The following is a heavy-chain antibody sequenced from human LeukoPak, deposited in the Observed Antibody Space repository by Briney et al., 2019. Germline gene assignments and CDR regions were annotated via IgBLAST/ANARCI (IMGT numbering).Heavy chain of an antibody. CDR2: IRYDGSNK. CDR3: AKAVSPGRVLIMVDY. D-gene: IGHD3-3*01. Sequence: PGGSLRLSCAASGFTFSSYGMHWVRQAPGKGLEWVAFIRYDGSNKYYADSVKGRFTISRDNSKDTLYLQMNSLRAEDTAIYYCAKAVSPGRVLIMVDYWGQGTLVTVSS. J-gene: IGHJ4*02. CDR1: GFTFSSYG. V-gene: IGHV3-30*02.